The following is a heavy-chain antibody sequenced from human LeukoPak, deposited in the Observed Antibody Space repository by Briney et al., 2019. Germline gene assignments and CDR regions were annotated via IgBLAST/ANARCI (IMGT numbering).Heavy chain of an antibody. CDR3: ARGSPYYDILTGYTFDY. CDR2: IWYDGSNK. D-gene: IGHD3-9*01. Sequence: GRSLRLSCAASEFTFSSYGMHWVRQAPGKGLEWVAVIWYDGSNKYYADSVKGRFTISRDNSKNTLYLQMNSLRAEDTAVYYCARGSPYYDILTGYTFDYWGQGTLVTVSS. V-gene: IGHV3-33*01. CDR1: EFTFSSYG. J-gene: IGHJ4*02.